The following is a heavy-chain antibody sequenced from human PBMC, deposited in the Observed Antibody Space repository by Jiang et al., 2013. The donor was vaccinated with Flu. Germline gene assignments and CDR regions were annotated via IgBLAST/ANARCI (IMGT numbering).Heavy chain of an antibody. CDR3: ASPRYYVWGSYREYYFDY. Sequence: GAEVKKPGSSVKVSCKASGGTFSSYAISWVRQAPGQGLEWMGRIIPILGIANYAQKFQGRVTITADKSTSTAYMELSSLRSEDTAVYYCASPRYYVWGSYREYYFDYWGQGTLVTVSS. V-gene: IGHV1-69*04. D-gene: IGHD3-16*02. CDR1: GGTFSSYA. J-gene: IGHJ4*02. CDR2: IIPILGIA.